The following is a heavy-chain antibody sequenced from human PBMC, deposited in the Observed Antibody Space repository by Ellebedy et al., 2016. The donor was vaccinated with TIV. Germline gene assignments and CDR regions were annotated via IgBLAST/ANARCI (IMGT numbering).Heavy chain of an antibody. V-gene: IGHV3-7*01. CDR2: IRDDSEK. CDR1: GFNFRSYW. D-gene: IGHD4-17*01. J-gene: IGHJ5*01. CDR3: ARRGSYGDYAVQINNWFDS. Sequence: PGGSLRLSCAASGFNFRSYWMTWVRQVPGKGLEWVANIRDDSEKYYVDSVKGRVTISRDNSKNSLYLQMHSLRVEDTAVYYCARRGSYGDYAVQINNWFDSWGQGTLVTVSS.